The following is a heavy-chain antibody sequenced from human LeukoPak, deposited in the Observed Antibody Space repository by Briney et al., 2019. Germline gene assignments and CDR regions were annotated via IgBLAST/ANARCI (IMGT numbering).Heavy chain of an antibody. CDR3: AKDTTPPKAGFDP. CDR1: GFTFSSYG. Sequence: GGSLRLSCAASGFTFSSYGMHWVRQAPGKGLEWVAFIRYDGSNKYYADSVQGRFTISRDNSKNTLYLQMNSLRAEDTAVYYCAKDTTPPKAGFDPWGQGTLVTVSS. CDR2: IRYDGSNK. J-gene: IGHJ5*02. D-gene: IGHD1-14*01. V-gene: IGHV3-30*02.